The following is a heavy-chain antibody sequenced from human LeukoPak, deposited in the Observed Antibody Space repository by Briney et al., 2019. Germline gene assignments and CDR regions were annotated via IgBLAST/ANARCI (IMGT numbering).Heavy chain of an antibody. J-gene: IGHJ4*02. D-gene: IGHD6-19*01. CDR2: IYSSGST. CDR1: GGSINSFY. Sequence: SETLSLICTVSGGSINSFYWTWIRQPAGKGLEWIGRIYSSGSTNFNPSLKSRVTMSVDTSKNQFSLRLSSVTAADTAVYYCARGTSVPAVAGTFDYWGQGTLVTVSS. CDR3: ARGTSVPAVAGTFDY. V-gene: IGHV4-4*07.